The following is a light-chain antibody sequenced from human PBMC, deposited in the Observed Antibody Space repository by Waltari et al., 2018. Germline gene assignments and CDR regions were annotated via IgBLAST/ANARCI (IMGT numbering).Light chain of an antibody. CDR3: QQYESPMWT. CDR2: KAS. Sequence: DIQMTQSPSTLSASVGDRVTITCRASQSISSWLAWYQQKPGKAPKLLIYKASSLESGVPSRFSGSGSGTEVTLTIRSLQPDDFATYYCQQYESPMWTFGQGTKVEIK. V-gene: IGKV1-5*03. CDR1: QSISSW. J-gene: IGKJ1*01.